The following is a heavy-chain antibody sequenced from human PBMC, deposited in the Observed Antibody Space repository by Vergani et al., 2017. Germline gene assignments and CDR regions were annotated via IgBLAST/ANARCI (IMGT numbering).Heavy chain of an antibody. CDR3: AREYSSTSVRAFDF. D-gene: IGHD2-2*01. J-gene: IGHJ3*01. CDR1: GFDFSSYI. Sequence: QLVESGGGWVQPGGSLRLSCVVSGFDFSSYIMNWVRQAPGKGLEWVSFVSTGTKSRSYAESVKGRFTISRDSAKNSLYLQMDSLRAEDTAVYYCAREYSSTSVRAFDFWGQGTKVTVSS. CDR2: VSTGTKSR. V-gene: IGHV3-48*01.